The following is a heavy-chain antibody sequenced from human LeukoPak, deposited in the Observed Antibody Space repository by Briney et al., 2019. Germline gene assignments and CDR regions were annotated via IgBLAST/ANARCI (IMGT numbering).Heavy chain of an antibody. V-gene: IGHV3-11*05. Sequence: KPGGSLRLSCAASGFTFSDYYMSWNRQAPGKGLEWVSYISSRSSYTNYADSVKGRFAISRDNSKNTLYLEVNGLRADDTAVYYCAREQNIRGVIIIVDSWGQGTLVTVSS. D-gene: IGHD3-10*01. CDR3: AREQNIRGVIIIVDS. J-gene: IGHJ4*02. CDR1: GFTFSDYY. CDR2: ISSRSSYT.